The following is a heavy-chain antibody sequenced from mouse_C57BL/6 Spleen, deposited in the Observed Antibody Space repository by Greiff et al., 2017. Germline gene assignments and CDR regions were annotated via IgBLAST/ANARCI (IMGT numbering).Heavy chain of an antibody. D-gene: IGHD2-2*01. CDR2: IYPGGGYH. CDR3: ARCGIYYGYDDAMDY. CDR1: GYTFTNYW. J-gene: IGHJ4*01. Sequence: QVQLQQSGAELVRPGTSVKMSCKASGYTFTNYWIGWAKQRPGHGLEWIGDIYPGGGYHNYNEKFKGKAPLTAEKSSGTAYMQFSSRTSDDSAIYYGARCGIYYGYDDAMDYWGQGTSVTVSS. V-gene: IGHV1-63*01.